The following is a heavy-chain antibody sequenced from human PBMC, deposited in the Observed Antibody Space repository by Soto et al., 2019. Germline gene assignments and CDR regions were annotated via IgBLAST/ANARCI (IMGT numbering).Heavy chain of an antibody. CDR1: GGSISSGGYS. Sequence: NPSETLSLTCAVSGGSISSGGYSWSWIRQPPGKGLEWIGYIYHSGITYYNPSLKSRVTISVDRSKNQFSLKLSSVTAADTAVYYCARGAYCGGDCYRHFDYWGQGTLVTVSS. V-gene: IGHV4-30-2*01. D-gene: IGHD2-21*02. J-gene: IGHJ4*02. CDR3: ARGAYCGGDCYRHFDY. CDR2: IYHSGIT.